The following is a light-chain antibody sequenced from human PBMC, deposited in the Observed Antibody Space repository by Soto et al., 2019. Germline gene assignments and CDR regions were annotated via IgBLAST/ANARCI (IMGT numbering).Light chain of an antibody. CDR3: QQRYSTPFT. J-gene: IGKJ3*01. Sequence: DIQMTQSPSSLSASVGDSVTITCRASQSISNYLNWYQQKPGKAPKLLVYAASSLQSGVPSRFSGSGSGTDFTLTISSLHPEDVATDYCQQRYSTPFTLGPGNKVDI. CDR1: QSISNY. V-gene: IGKV1-39*01. CDR2: AAS.